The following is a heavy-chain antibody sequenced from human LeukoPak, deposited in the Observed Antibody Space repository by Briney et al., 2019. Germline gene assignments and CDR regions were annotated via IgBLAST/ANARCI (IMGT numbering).Heavy chain of an antibody. CDR3: ARQHTRGTMIVVAHFDY. D-gene: IGHD3-22*01. J-gene: IGHJ4*02. CDR1: GGSISSNSYY. Sequence: SESLSLTCTVSGGSISSNSYYWGWIRQPPGKGLEWIGSIYHSGSTYYNPSLKSRVTISVDTSKNQLSLKLSSVTAADTAVYYCARQHTRGTMIVVAHFDYWGQGTLVTVCS. V-gene: IGHV4-39*01. CDR2: IYHSGST.